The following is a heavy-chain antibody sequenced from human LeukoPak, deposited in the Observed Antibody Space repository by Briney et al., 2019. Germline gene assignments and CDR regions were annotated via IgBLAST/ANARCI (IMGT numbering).Heavy chain of an antibody. CDR1: GGSISSYY. CDR2: IYTSGST. CDR3: ARGHQQKEYNWFDP. J-gene: IGHJ5*02. V-gene: IGHV4-4*07. Sequence: SETLSPTCTVSGGSISSYYWSWIRQPAGKGLEWIGRIYTSGSTNYNPSLKSRVTMSVDTSKNQFSLKLSSVTAADTAVYYCARGHQQKEYNWFDPWGQGTLVTVSS.